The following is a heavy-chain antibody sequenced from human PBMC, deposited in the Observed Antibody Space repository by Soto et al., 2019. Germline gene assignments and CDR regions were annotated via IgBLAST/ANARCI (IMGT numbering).Heavy chain of an antibody. V-gene: IGHV3-23*01. D-gene: IGHD2-2*02. Sequence: EVQLLESGGGLVQPGGSLRLSCAASGFTFSSYAMNWVRQAPGKGLEWVSTISGSGDNTYYADSVKGRFTISRDNSKNTLYLQMNSLRAEDTALYYCTKVGGTSLPPIPVDYWGQGTQVTFSS. CDR3: TKVGGTSLPPIPVDY. CDR1: GFTFSSYA. J-gene: IGHJ4*02. CDR2: ISGSGDNT.